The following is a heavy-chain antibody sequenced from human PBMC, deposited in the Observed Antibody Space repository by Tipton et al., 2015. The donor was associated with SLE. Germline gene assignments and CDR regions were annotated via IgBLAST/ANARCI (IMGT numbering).Heavy chain of an antibody. J-gene: IGHJ6*03. CDR3: ARAPGLDRDYQYYYCMDV. CDR2: INHSGGT. CDR1: GGSFSGYY. Sequence: LRLSCAVYGGSFSGYYWSWIRQPPGKGLEWIGEINHSGGTNYNPSLKSRVTISVDTSKNQFSLKLSSVTAADTAVYYCARAPGLDRDYQYYYCMDVWGKGTTVTVSS. D-gene: IGHD3/OR15-3a*01. V-gene: IGHV4-34*01.